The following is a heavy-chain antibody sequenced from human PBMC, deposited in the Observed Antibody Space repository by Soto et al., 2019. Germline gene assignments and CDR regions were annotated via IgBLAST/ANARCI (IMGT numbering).Heavy chain of an antibody. V-gene: IGHV1-69*06. D-gene: IGHD1-26*01. CDR1: GGTFSSYA. CDR3: ARGTRSGSYYYYGLDV. CDR2: IIPIFGTT. J-gene: IGHJ6*02. Sequence: ASVKVSFKASGGTFSSYAISWLRQAPGQGLEWMGGIIPIFGTTNYARRFQGRVTITADKSTSTAYMELRSLRSEDTAVYYCARGTRSGSYYYYGLDVWGQGTTVTSP.